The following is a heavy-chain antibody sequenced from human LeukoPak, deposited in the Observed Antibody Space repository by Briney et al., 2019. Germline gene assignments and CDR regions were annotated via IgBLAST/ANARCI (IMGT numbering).Heavy chain of an antibody. Sequence: GGSLRLSCAASGFTFSTYAVHWVRQAPGKGLEWVALTSYNGNNKYYADSVKGRFTISRDNSKNTLYLQMNSLEPEDTAVYYCARADYYTSGNFRYYFDYWGQGTLVSVSS. CDR3: ARADYYTSGNFRYYFDY. J-gene: IGHJ4*02. CDR1: GFTFSTYA. CDR2: TSYNGNNK. D-gene: IGHD3-10*01. V-gene: IGHV3-30-3*01.